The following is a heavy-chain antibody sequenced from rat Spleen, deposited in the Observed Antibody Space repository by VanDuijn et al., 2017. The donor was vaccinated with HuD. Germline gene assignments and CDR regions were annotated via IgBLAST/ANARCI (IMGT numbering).Heavy chain of an antibody. J-gene: IGHJ3*01. D-gene: IGHD1-12*02. CDR3: ARSDGVHYYLPFAD. Sequence: EVQLQESGPGLVKPSQSLSLTCSVTGYSITSNYRWNWIRKFPGNKLEWMGYINSAGTTNYNPSLKSRISITRDTSKNQFFVQVNSITTEDTATYYCARSDGVHYYLPFADWGQGTLVTVSS. V-gene: IGHV3-3*01. CDR2: INSAGTT. CDR1: GYSITSNYR.